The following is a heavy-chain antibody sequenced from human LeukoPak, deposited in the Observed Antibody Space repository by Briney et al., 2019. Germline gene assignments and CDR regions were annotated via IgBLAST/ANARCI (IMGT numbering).Heavy chain of an antibody. Sequence: GGALRLSCAASGFTFSSYSMNWVRQAPGKGLEWVSSIISSSSYIYYADSVKGRFTISRDNAKNSPYLQMNSLRAEDTAVYYCARAYCSGGSCYPFDYWGQGTLVTVS. CDR3: ARAYCSGGSCYPFDY. V-gene: IGHV3-21*01. D-gene: IGHD2-15*01. J-gene: IGHJ4*02. CDR2: IISSSSYI. CDR1: GFTFSSYS.